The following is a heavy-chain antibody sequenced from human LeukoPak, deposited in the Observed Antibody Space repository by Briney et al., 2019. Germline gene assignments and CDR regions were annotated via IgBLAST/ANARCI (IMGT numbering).Heavy chain of an antibody. CDR1: GFPFSGYW. Sequence: GGSLRLPCVASGFPFSGYWMDWVRQAPGKGMEWVANINQDGTNQYYTASVKGRFSISRDNAKNSLYLQMNSLRAEDTAVYYCSRSLDYLGQGVLVTVSS. V-gene: IGHV3-7*01. CDR2: INQDGTNQ. CDR3: SRSLDY. J-gene: IGHJ4*02.